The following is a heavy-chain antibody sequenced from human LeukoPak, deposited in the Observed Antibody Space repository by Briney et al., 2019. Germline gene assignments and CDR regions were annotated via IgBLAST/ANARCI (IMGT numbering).Heavy chain of an antibody. D-gene: IGHD6-13*01. J-gene: IGHJ4*02. CDR3: AKVSSSWYQNFDY. CDR1: GFTFSGSA. CDR2: IRSTANGYAT. Sequence: GGSLRLSCAASGFTFSGSALHWVRQASGKGLEWVGRIRSTANGYATAYAASVKGRFTISRDDSKNTAYLQMNSLRAEDTAVYYCAKVSSSWYQNFDYWGQGTLVTVSS. V-gene: IGHV3-73*01.